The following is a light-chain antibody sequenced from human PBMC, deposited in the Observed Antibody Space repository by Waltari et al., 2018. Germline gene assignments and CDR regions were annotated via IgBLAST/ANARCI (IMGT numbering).Light chain of an antibody. V-gene: IGLV1-44*01. CDR3: AAWDDSLNGWV. J-gene: IGLJ3*02. CDR1: SSSIGTNT. CDR2: NND. Sequence: QSVLTQPPSASGTPGQRVTISFSVSSSSIGTNTLNWYQPLPGTAPKLLIYNNDKRPSGVPDRFSGSKSGTSASLAISGLQSEDEADYYCAAWDDSLNGWVYGGGTKLTVL.